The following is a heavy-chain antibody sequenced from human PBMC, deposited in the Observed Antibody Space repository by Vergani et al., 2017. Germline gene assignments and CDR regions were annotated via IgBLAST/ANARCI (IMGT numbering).Heavy chain of an antibody. V-gene: IGHV1-2*02. D-gene: IGHD6-13*01. CDR2: INPDTGET. CDR1: EYIFTAYY. CDR3: ARRRATGSWYLDWGLFGH. J-gene: IGHJ4*02. Sequence: QLVQSGAEVKKPGASVKVSCKASEYIFTAYYIHWVRQAPGQGLEWMGWINPDTGETKFAQKFQGRVTLTSDTSSTTVYMELNNLNSDDTAVYYCARRRATGSWYLDWGLFGHWGQGTQVIVSS.